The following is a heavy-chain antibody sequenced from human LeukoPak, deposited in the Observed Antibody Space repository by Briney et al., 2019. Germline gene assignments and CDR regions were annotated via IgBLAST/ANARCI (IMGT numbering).Heavy chain of an antibody. CDR1: GGTFSSYA. Sequence: ASVKVSCKASGGTFSSYAISWVRQAPGQGLEWMGRIIPILGIANYAQKFQGRVTITADKSTSTAYMELSSLRSEDTAVYYCARDTGGSYYLPFDYWGQGTLVTVSS. CDR3: ARDTGGSYYLPFDY. CDR2: IIPILGIA. V-gene: IGHV1-69*04. J-gene: IGHJ4*02. D-gene: IGHD1-26*01.